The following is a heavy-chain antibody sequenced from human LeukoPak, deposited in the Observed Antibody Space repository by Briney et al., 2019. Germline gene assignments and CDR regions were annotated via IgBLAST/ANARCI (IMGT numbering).Heavy chain of an antibody. Sequence: ASVKVSCKASGGTFSSYAISWVRQAPGQGLEWMGRIIPILGIANYAQKPQGRVTMTTDTSTSTAYMELRSLRSDDTAVYYCAREASVPNYDSSGYYYSTPFDYWGQGTLVTVSS. CDR2: IIPILGIA. CDR3: AREASVPNYDSSGYYYSTPFDY. V-gene: IGHV1-69*04. J-gene: IGHJ4*02. CDR1: GGTFSSYA. D-gene: IGHD3-22*01.